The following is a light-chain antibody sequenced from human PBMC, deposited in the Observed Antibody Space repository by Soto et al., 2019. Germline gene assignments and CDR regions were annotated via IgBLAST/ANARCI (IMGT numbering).Light chain of an antibody. CDR1: QSISSN. J-gene: IGKJ1*01. Sequence: EIVMTQSPATVPASPGERATLSCRASQSISSNLAWYQQKPGQAPRLLIYGASSRATGIPDRFSGSGSGTDFTLTISRLEPEDFAVYYCQQYGSSQWTFGQGTKVDI. V-gene: IGKV3-20*01. CDR3: QQYGSSQWT. CDR2: GAS.